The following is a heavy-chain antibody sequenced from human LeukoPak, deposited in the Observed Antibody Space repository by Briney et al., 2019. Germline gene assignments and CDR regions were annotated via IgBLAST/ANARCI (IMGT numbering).Heavy chain of an antibody. J-gene: IGHJ4*02. CDR1: GGSFSGYY. Sequence: SETLSLTRAVYGGSFSGYYWSWIRQPPGEGLEWIGEINHSGSTNYNPSLKSRVTISVDTSKNQFSLKLSSVTAADTAVYYCARGFSWFGATGICFDYWGQGTLGTVSS. V-gene: IGHV4-34*01. CDR2: INHSGST. D-gene: IGHD3-10*01. CDR3: ARGFSWFGATGICFDY.